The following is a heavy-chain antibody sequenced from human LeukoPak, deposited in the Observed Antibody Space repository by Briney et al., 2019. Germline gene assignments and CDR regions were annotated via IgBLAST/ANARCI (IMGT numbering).Heavy chain of an antibody. Sequence: GASVKFSCKASGYTFTGYYMHWVRQAPGQGLEWMGWINPNSGGTNYAQKFLGRVTMTRDRSTNTLYMELSSLRSEDTAVYYCARVESWEHSGSSQDAFDIWGQGTMVTVSS. CDR2: INPNSGGT. D-gene: IGHD1-26*01. V-gene: IGHV1-2*02. CDR1: GYTFTGYY. J-gene: IGHJ3*02. CDR3: ARVESWEHSGSSQDAFDI.